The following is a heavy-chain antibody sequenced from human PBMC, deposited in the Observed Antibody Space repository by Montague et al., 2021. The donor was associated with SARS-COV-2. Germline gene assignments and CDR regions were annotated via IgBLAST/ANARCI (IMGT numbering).Heavy chain of an antibody. V-gene: IGHV4-39*07. J-gene: IGHJ5*02. Sequence: SETLSLTCTVSGGSISSSSYYWSWIRQPPGKGLEWIGEINHSGSTNYNPSLKSRVTISVDTSKNQFSLKLSSVTAADTAVYYCARGPRITMIVVVITDIWFDPWGQGTLVTVSS. D-gene: IGHD3-22*01. CDR1: GGSISSSSYY. CDR2: INHSGST. CDR3: ARGPRITMIVVVITDIWFDP.